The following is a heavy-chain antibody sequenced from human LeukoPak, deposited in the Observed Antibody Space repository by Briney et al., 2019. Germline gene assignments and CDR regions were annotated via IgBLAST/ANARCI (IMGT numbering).Heavy chain of an antibody. V-gene: IGHV3-74*01. CDR1: GNYG. Sequence: GGSLRLSCAASGNYGMHWVRQAPGKGLVWVSHINSDGSWTSYADSVKGRFTISKDNAKNTVYLQMNSLRAEDTAVYYCVSFYEAYWGRGTLVTVSS. CDR2: INSDGSWT. D-gene: IGHD2/OR15-2a*01. J-gene: IGHJ4*02. CDR3: VSFYEAY.